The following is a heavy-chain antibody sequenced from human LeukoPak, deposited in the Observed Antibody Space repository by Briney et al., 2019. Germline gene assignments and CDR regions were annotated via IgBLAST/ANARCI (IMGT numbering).Heavy chain of an antibody. CDR3: ARDSGCSSTSCYRAYYYYGMDV. V-gene: IGHV4-39*07. CDR1: GGSISSSSYY. D-gene: IGHD2-2*01. Sequence: SETLSLTCTVSGGSISSSSYYWGWIRQPPGKGLEWIGEINHSGSTNYNPSLKSRVTISVDTSKNQFSLKLSSVTAADTAVYYCARDSGCSSTSCYRAYYYYGMDVWGQGTTVTVSS. J-gene: IGHJ6*02. CDR2: INHSGST.